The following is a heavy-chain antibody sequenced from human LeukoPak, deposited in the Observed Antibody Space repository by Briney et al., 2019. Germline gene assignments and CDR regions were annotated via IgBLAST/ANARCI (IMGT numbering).Heavy chain of an antibody. CDR2: IKQDGSEK. CDR3: ARGQRFLEWSGSFSLDY. V-gene: IGHV3-7*01. Sequence: GGSLRLSCAASGFTFSSYWMSWVRQAPGKGLEWVANIKQDGSEKYYVDSVKGRFTISRDNAKNSLYLQMNSLRAEDTAVYYCARGQRFLEWSGSFSLDYWGQGTLVTVSS. J-gene: IGHJ4*02. D-gene: IGHD3-3*01. CDR1: GFTFSSYW.